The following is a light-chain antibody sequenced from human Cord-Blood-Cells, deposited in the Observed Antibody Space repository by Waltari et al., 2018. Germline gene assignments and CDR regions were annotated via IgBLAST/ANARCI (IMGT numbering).Light chain of an antibody. CDR3: QQRSNWPPMYT. V-gene: IGKV3-11*01. CDR2: DAS. CDR1: QSVSSY. J-gene: IGKJ2*01. Sequence: EIVLTPSPATLSLSPGERATLSCRASQSVSSYLAWYQQKPGQVPRLLIYDASNRPTGISSRFSGSGSVTDFTLTISSLEPEDFAVYYCQQRSNWPPMYTFGQGTKLEIK.